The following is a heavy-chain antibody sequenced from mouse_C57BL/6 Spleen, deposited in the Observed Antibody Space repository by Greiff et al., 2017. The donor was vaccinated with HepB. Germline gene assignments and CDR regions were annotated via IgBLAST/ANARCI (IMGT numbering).Heavy chain of an antibody. CDR3: ARGVDYGDWYFDV. Sequence: VQLQQSGPVLVKPGASVKMSCKASGYTFTDYYMNWVKQSHGKSLEWIGVINPYNGGTSYNQKFKGKATLTVDKSSSTAYMELNSLTSEDSAVYYCARGVDYGDWYFDVWGTGTTVTVSS. CDR2: INPYNGGT. V-gene: IGHV1-19*01. J-gene: IGHJ1*03. D-gene: IGHD2-4*01. CDR1: GYTFTDYY.